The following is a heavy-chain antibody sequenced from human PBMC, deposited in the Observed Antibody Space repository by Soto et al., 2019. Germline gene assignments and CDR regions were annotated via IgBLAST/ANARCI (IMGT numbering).Heavy chain of an antibody. CDR3: ARGGYCSGGSCPADY. CDR2: ISAYNGNT. D-gene: IGHD2-15*01. J-gene: IGHJ4*02. Sequence: QVQLVQSGAEVKKPGASVKVSCKASGYTFTSYGISWVRQAPGQGLEWMGWISAYNGNTNYAMKLQGSVTMTTDTSSSTAYMELRRLRSDDASLYYCARGGYCSGGSCPADYWGQGTLVTVSS. CDR1: GYTFTSYG. V-gene: IGHV1-18*01.